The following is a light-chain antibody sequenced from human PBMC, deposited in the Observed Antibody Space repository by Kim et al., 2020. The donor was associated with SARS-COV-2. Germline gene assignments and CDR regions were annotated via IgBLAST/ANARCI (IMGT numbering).Light chain of an antibody. CDR2: GAS. CDR3: QQYNAWPS. CDR1: QSVSSN. Sequence: EIVLTQSPATLSLSPGERATLSCRASQSVSSNLAWYQQKPGQAPRLLIYGASNGASTRATGVPARFSGSGSGTEFTLSISSLQSEDFAIYYCQQYNAWPSFGQGTKLEI. V-gene: IGKV3-15*01. J-gene: IGKJ2*03.